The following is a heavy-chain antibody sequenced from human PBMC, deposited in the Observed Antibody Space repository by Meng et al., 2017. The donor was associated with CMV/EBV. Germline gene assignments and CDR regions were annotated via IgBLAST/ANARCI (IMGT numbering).Heavy chain of an antibody. CDR2: MNPNSGNT. CDR3: ARGAAPYYDFWSGYYLWGFYYGMDV. D-gene: IGHD3-3*01. J-gene: IGHJ6*02. Sequence: ASVKVSCKASGGTFSSYAISWVRQAPGQGLEWMGWMNPNSGNTGYAQKFQGRVTMTRNTSISTAYMELSSLRSEDTAVYYCARGAAPYYDFWSGYYLWGFYYGMDVWGQGTTVTVSS. V-gene: IGHV1-8*02. CDR1: GGTFSSYA.